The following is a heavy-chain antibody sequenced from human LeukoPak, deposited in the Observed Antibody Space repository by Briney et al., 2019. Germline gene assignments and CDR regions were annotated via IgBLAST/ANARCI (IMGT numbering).Heavy chain of an antibody. CDR1: GGSISGYY. CDR3: ARHPPPAAAGTFGP. Sequence: SGTLSLTCTVSGGSISGYYWSWIRQPPGKGLEWIGFISYSGGTNYNPSLKSRVTISVDTSKNQFSLKLSSVTAADTAVYFCARHPPPAAAGTFGPWGQGTLVTVSS. CDR2: ISYSGGT. J-gene: IGHJ5*02. V-gene: IGHV4-59*08. D-gene: IGHD6-13*01.